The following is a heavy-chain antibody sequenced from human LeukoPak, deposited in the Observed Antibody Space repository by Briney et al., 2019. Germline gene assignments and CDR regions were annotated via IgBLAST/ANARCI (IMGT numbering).Heavy chain of an antibody. CDR2: TYYRSEWYH. CDR3: ARDTGKSLRDRMDV. V-gene: IGHV6-1*01. CDR1: ADSVYSNSAA. Sequence: SQTLSLTCAISADSVYSNSAAWNWIRQSPSRGLEWLGRTYYRSEWYHDYAPSVKSRISITPDTSRNQFSLQLDSVTPDDTAVYYCARDTGKSLRDRMDVWGQGTTVTVSS. J-gene: IGHJ6*02. D-gene: IGHD3-9*01.